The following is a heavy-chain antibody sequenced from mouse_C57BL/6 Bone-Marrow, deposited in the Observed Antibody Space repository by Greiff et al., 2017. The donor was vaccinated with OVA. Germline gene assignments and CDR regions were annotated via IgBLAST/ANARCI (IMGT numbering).Heavy chain of an antibody. CDR2: IWSGGST. CDR3: ARREYYFDY. V-gene: IGHV2-2*01. J-gene: IGHJ2*01. CDR1: GFSLTSYG. Sequence: QVQLQQSGPGLVQPSQSLSITCTVSGFSLTSYGVHWVRQSPGKGLEWLGVIWSGGSTDYNAAFISRLSISKDNSKSQVFFKMNSLQADDTAIYYCARREYYFDYWGQGTTLTVSS.